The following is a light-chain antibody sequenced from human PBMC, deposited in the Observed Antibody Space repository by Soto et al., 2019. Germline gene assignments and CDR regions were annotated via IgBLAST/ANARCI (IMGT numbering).Light chain of an antibody. CDR3: QQYDSSGT. CDR1: QHIRSNY. Sequence: DIELTQPPATLSLSLGDRATLTCRASQHIRSNYVAWYQHMPGHAPRILIYGASSRATGIPDRFSGSGSGTDFTLTISRLEPEDFAVYYCQQYDSSGTFGQGTKVDI. V-gene: IGKV3-20*01. CDR2: GAS. J-gene: IGKJ1*01.